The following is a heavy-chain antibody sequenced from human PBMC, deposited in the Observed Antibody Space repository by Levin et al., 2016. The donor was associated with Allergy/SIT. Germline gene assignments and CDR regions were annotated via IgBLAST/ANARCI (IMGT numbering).Heavy chain of an antibody. CDR2: INPDGSEK. CDR1: EFTFSTYW. J-gene: IGHJ4*02. CDR3: ATGHITGVDK. V-gene: IGHV3-7*01. D-gene: IGHD2-21*01. Sequence: GESLKISCVVSEFTFSTYWMTWVRQAPGKGLEWVANINPDGSEKNYVDSVKGRFTISRDNAQTSLYLQMDSLRAEDTAVYYCATGHITGVDKWGQGTMVTVSS.